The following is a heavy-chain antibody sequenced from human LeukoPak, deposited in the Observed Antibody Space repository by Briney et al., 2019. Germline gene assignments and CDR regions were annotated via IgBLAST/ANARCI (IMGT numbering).Heavy chain of an antibody. CDR3: ARGDSGWYGRFDY. V-gene: IGHV4-59*01. CDR2: FYYSGST. Sequence: PSETLSLTCTVSGGSISSYYWSWIRQPPGKGLEWIGYFYYSGSTNYNPSLKSRVTISVDTSKNQFSLKLSSVTAADTAVYYCARGDSGWYGRFDYWGQGTLVTVSS. CDR1: GGSISSYY. D-gene: IGHD6-19*01. J-gene: IGHJ4*02.